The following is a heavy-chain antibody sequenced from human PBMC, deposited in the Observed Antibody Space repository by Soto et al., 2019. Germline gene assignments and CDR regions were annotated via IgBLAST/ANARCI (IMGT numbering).Heavy chain of an antibody. CDR2: IYNTGLN. CDR3: ARDVSFRGAPYYIDV. J-gene: IGHJ6*03. V-gene: IGHV4-31*03. CDR1: GGSITASGHY. D-gene: IGHD3-10*01. Sequence: QVQLQESGPGLVKPSQTLSLTCTVSGGSITASGHYWTWIRQFPGRGLEWIGYIYNTGLNFYNPSLRSRVTMLVDTSRNHFSLRLTSVTAADTAVYYCARDVSFRGAPYYIDVWGKGHTVIVSS.